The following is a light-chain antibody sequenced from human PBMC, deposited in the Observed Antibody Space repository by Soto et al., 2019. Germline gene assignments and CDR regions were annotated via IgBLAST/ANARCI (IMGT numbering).Light chain of an antibody. V-gene: IGKV3-20*01. CDR2: GTS. CDR1: QSVSSSS. CDR3: HQYGSSPYT. Sequence: ETALTQSPGTLSLSPGDRATLPCRASQSVSSSSLAWYQQRPGQAPRLIIYGTSSRATGIPDRFSGSWSGTDCTLTISRLEPEDVAVYYCHQYGSSPYTFGQGKRLEIK. J-gene: IGKJ5*01.